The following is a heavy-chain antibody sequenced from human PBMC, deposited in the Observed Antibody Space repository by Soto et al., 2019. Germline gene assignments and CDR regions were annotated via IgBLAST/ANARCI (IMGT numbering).Heavy chain of an antibody. D-gene: IGHD5-18*01. Sequence: EVLLVESGGDLVQPGGSLRLSCVGSGFSVSNYWMHWVRQVPGKGPVWVSRVNPGGTGSSYADFVKGRFTVSRDNAKNTLYLEMNSLNVDDTAVYYCATGGYSYGWGYWGQGTLVTVSS. CDR2: VNPGGTGS. J-gene: IGHJ4*02. CDR3: ATGGYSYGWGY. CDR1: GFSVSNYW. V-gene: IGHV3-74*01.